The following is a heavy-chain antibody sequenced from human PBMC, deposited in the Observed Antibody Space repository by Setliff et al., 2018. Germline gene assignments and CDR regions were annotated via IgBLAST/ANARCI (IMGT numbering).Heavy chain of an antibody. CDR3: ARGVSSGWYSH. Sequence: PGGSLRLSCAASGFTFSSYSMNWVRQAPGKGLEWVSSISSSSSYIYYADSVKGRFTISRDNAKNSLYLQMNSLRVEYTAVYYCARGVSSGWYSHWGQGTLVTVSS. V-gene: IGHV3-21*01. J-gene: IGHJ4*02. D-gene: IGHD6-19*01. CDR2: ISSSSSYI. CDR1: GFTFSSYS.